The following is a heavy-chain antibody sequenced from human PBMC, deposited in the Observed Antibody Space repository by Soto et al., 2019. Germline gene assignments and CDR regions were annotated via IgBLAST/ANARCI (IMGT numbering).Heavy chain of an antibody. CDR2: IYYSGST. CDR1: GGSISSYY. Sequence: SETLSLTCTVSGGSISSYYWSWIRQPPGKGLEWIGYIYYSGSTNYNPSLKSRVTISVDTSKNQFSLKLSSVTAADTAVYYCARMYYDILTGYYGFVSAFDIWGQGTMVTVSS. V-gene: IGHV4-59*01. D-gene: IGHD3-9*01. J-gene: IGHJ3*02. CDR3: ARMYYDILTGYYGFVSAFDI.